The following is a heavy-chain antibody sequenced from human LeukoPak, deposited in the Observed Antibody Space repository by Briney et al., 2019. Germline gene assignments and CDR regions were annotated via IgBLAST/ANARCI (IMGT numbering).Heavy chain of an antibody. CDR1: GFTFSYYW. J-gene: IGHJ4*02. CDR3: ARDVVFDY. D-gene: IGHD2-21*01. Sequence: GGTLSLSCEASGFTFSYYWMNWVRQAPGKGLEWVANIKQDGREIYYADSVKGRFSISRDNAQTSLYLQMNSLRAEDTAVYYCARDVVFDYWGQGTLVSVSS. V-gene: IGHV3-7*01. CDR2: IKQDGREI.